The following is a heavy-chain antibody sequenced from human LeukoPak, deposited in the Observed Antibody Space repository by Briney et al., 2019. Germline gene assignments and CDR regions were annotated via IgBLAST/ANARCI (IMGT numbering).Heavy chain of an antibody. D-gene: IGHD3-10*01. V-gene: IGHV3-48*03. CDR3: ARWGKSTMVRGEDFDY. J-gene: IGHJ4*02. CDR2: ISTSGDSM. Sequence: GGSLRLSCVASGFTFSSYEVNWVRQAPGKGLEWVSCISTSGDSMYYADSVKGRFTISRDNSKNTLYLQMNSLRAEDTAVYYCARWGKSTMVRGEDFDYWGQGTLVTVSP. CDR1: GFTFSSYE.